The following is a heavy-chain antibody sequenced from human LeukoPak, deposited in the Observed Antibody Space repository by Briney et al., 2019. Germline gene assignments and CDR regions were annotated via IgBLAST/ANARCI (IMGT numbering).Heavy chain of an antibody. CDR2: INPNSGGT. J-gene: IGHJ5*02. CDR3: ARVVRGAAAGNNWFDP. V-gene: IGHV1-2*02. D-gene: IGHD6-13*01. Sequence: ASVKVSCKASGYTFTGYYMHWVRQAPGQGLGWMGWINPNSGGTNYAQKFQGRVTMTRDTSISTAYMELSRLRSDDTAVYYCARVVRGAAAGNNWFDPWGQGTLVTVSS. CDR1: GYTFTGYY.